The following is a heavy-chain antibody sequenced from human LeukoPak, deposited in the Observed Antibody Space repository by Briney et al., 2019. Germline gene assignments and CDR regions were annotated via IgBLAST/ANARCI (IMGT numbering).Heavy chain of an antibody. CDR2: ISQSGST. CDR1: GGSISSSSYY. J-gene: IGHJ5*02. CDR3: ARPLRYFDPSSFDP. D-gene: IGHD3-9*01. Sequence: SETLSLTCTVSGGSISSSSYYWGWIRQPPGKGLEWIGSISQSGSTYYNPSLKSRVTISVDTSKNQFSLKLSSVTAADTAVYYCARPLRYFDPSSFDPWGQGTLVTVSS. V-gene: IGHV4-39*07.